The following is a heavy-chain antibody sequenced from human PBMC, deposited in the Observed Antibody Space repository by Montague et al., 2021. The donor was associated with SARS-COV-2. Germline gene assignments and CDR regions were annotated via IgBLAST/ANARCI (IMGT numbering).Heavy chain of an antibody. J-gene: IGHJ4*02. D-gene: IGHD3-10*01. CDR1: GFSLTTSGVG. CDR3: ARGDLVASDLFDY. V-gene: IGHV2-5*02. CDR2: IYWDDDK. Sequence: PALVKPTQTLTPTCTFSGFSLTTSGVGVGWIRQPPGKALEWLPPIYWDDDKRYSPSLKRRLIITKDTSKKQVVLTLTNMDPVDTATYYCARGDLVASDLFDYWGQGTLVTVSS.